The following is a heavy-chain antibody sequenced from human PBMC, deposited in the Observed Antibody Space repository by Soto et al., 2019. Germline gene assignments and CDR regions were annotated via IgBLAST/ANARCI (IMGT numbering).Heavy chain of an antibody. CDR2: MNPNSGNT. D-gene: IGHD1-26*01. V-gene: IGHV1-8*01. CDR1: GYTFTSYD. J-gene: IGHJ5*02. CDR3: ASTIARGCNCFDP. Sequence: QVQLVQSGAEVKKPGASVKVSCKASGYTFTSYDINWVRQATGQGLEWMGWMNPNSGNTGNAQKFQGRVTMTRNTSINTAYMELSSLRSEDTAVYYCASTIARGCNCFDPWGQGTLVTVSS.